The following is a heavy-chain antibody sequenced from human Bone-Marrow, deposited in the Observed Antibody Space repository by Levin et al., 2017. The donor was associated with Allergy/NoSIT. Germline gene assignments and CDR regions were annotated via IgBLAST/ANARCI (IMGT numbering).Heavy chain of an antibody. V-gene: IGHV1-69*01. CDR1: GGTFRHYA. D-gene: IGHD1-26*01. J-gene: IGHJ5*02. CDR3: ARGHCYSGSCFGPDWFDP. Sequence: KISCKASGGTFRHYALSWVRQAPGQGFEWMGGIIPVFGTAKYAQKFQGRVTITADESTSTANMELTSLRSEDTALYYCARGHCYSGSCFGPDWFDPWGPGTPVTVSS. CDR2: IIPVFGTA.